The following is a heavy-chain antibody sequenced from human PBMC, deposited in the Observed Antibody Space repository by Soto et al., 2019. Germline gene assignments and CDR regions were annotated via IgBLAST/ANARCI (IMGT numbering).Heavy chain of an antibody. CDR2: ISYDGSNK. Sequence: QVQLVESGGGVVQPGRSLRLSCAASGFTFSSCGMHWVRQAPGKGLEWMAIISYDGSNKYYADSVKGRFTISRDNSKNPLYLQMNSLRAEDTAVYYCAKDRSIAARILDYWGQGTLVTVSS. J-gene: IGHJ4*02. D-gene: IGHD6-6*01. CDR1: GFTFSSCG. V-gene: IGHV3-30*18. CDR3: AKDRSIAARILDY.